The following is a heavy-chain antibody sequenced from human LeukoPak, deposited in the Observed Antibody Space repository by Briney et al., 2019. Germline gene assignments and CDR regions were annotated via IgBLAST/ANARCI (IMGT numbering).Heavy chain of an antibody. CDR3: ARGYSSSYRIDY. CDR1: GYTFTNYY. J-gene: IGHJ4*02. D-gene: IGHD6-19*01. V-gene: IGHV1-46*01. Sequence: EASVKVSCKASGYTFTNYYMHWVRQAPGQGLEWMGVINPSGDGTRYEQKFQDRVTMTRETSTRTVYMELSSLRPEDTAVYYCARGYSSSYRIDYWGQGTLVTVSS. CDR2: INPSGDGT.